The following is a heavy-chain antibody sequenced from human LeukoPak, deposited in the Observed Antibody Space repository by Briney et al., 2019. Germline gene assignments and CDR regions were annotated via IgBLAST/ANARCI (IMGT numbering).Heavy chain of an antibody. CDR3: ARSAAAGLNWFDP. V-gene: IGHV1-69*13. J-gene: IGHJ5*02. Sequence: GASVKVSCKASGYTFTSYGISWVRQAPGQGLEWMGGIIPIFGTANYAQKFQGRVTITADESTSTAYMELSSLRSEDTAVYYCARSAAAGLNWFDPWGQGTLVTVSS. CDR1: GYTFTSYG. D-gene: IGHD6-13*01. CDR2: IIPIFGTA.